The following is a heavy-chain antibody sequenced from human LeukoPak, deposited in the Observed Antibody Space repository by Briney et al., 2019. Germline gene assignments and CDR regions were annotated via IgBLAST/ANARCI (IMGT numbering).Heavy chain of an antibody. Sequence: ASVKVSCKASGYTFTGYYMHWVRQAPGQGLEWMCWIIPKSGATNYSQRFRDRLTMTSDTSTAYMDLRSLTSDDTAVYYCARDLRSGGVTYGQDSWGQGTLVTVSS. CDR2: IIPKSGAT. CDR3: ARDLRSGGVTYGQDS. CDR1: GYTFTGYY. J-gene: IGHJ4*02. V-gene: IGHV1-2*02. D-gene: IGHD5-18*01.